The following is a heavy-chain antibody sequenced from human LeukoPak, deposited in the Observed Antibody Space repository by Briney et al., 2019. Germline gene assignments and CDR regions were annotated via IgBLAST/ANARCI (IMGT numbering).Heavy chain of an antibody. CDR2: ISYDGSNK. CDR1: GFTFSSYG. D-gene: IGHD3-16*01. CDR3: AKDLGGY. Sequence: PGGSLRLSCAASGFTFSSYGMHWVRQAPGKGLEWVAVISYDGSNKYYADSVKGRFTISRDNSKNTLYLLMNSLRAEDTAVYYCAKDLGGYWGQGTLVTVSS. V-gene: IGHV3-30*18. J-gene: IGHJ4*02.